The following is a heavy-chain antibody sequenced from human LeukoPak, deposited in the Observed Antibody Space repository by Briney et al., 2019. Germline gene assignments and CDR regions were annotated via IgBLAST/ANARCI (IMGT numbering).Heavy chain of an antibody. CDR2: INPNRGGT. Sequence: ASVKVSCKASGYTFTGYYMHWVRQAPGQGLEWMGWINPNRGGTNYAQKFQGRVTMTRDTSISTAYMELSRLRSDDTAVYYCARPINYCSGGSCYSRWFDPWGQGTLVTVSS. CDR1: GYTFTGYY. D-gene: IGHD2-15*01. CDR3: ARPINYCSGGSCYSRWFDP. J-gene: IGHJ5*02. V-gene: IGHV1-2*02.